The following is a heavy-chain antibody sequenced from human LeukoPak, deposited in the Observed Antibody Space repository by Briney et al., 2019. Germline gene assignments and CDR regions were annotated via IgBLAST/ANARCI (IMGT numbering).Heavy chain of an antibody. J-gene: IGHJ2*01. CDR3: ARGPENQLLWGYYWYFDL. CDR1: GGTFSSYA. Sequence: SVKVSCEASGGTFSSYAISWVRQAPGQGLEWMGGIIPIFGTANYAQKFQGRVTITADESTSTAYMELSSLRSEDTAVYYCARGPENQLLWGYYWYFDLWGRGTLVTVSS. CDR2: IIPIFGTA. V-gene: IGHV1-69*01. D-gene: IGHD2-2*01.